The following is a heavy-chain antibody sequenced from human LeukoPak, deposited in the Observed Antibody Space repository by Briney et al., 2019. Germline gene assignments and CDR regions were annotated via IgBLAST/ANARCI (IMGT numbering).Heavy chain of an antibody. Sequence: GGSLRLSCVASGFTFSGSAIHWVRQASGKGLEWVGRIRSKANNYAAAYAASVEGRFTISRDDSKNTALLQINALKTEDSAVYYCSASLKTYCSGGKCHSDYYYYGMDVWGQGTTVTVSS. CDR3: SASLKTYCSGGKCHSDYYYYGMDV. V-gene: IGHV3-73*01. CDR1: GFTFSGSA. D-gene: IGHD2-15*01. CDR2: IRSKANNYAA. J-gene: IGHJ6*02.